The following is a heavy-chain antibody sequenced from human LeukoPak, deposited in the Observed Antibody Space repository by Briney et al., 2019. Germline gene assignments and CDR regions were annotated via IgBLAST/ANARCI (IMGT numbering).Heavy chain of an antibody. J-gene: IGHJ4*02. D-gene: IGHD1-1*01. CDR3: ARVGDWNDLVY. Sequence: PSETVSLTCTVSGGSISNYYWSWIRQPPGKGLEWIGYVYASGSTKYNPSLNSRVTISLDTSKSQFSLRLSSVTVADTAVYYCARVGDWNDLVYWGQGILVTVSS. CDR2: VYASGST. CDR1: GGSISNYY. V-gene: IGHV4-4*08.